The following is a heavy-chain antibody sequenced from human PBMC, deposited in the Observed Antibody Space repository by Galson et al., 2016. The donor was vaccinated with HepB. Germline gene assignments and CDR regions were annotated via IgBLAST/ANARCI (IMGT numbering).Heavy chain of an antibody. Sequence: SLRLSCAASGLSFSRHWMSWVRQAPGKGLEWAANIYQDGSAQYYVDSVKGRLTISRDNAKNSVYLQMTSLRAEDTAVYYCAGGIGWDRWDWGQGTLVTVSS. CDR1: GLSFSRHW. CDR2: IYQDGSAQ. V-gene: IGHV3-7*01. J-gene: IGHJ4*02. D-gene: IGHD6-19*01. CDR3: AGGIGWDRWD.